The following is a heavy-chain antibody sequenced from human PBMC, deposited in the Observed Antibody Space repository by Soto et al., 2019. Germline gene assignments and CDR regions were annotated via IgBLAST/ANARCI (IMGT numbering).Heavy chain of an antibody. D-gene: IGHD2-2*02. V-gene: IGHV1-69*01. CDR3: ARADPLGYCSSTSCYTSGNWFDP. CDR1: GGTFSSYA. CDR2: IIPIFGTA. J-gene: IGHJ5*02. Sequence: QVQLVQSGAEVKKPGSSVKVSCKASGGTFSSYAISWVRQAPGQGLEWMGGIIPIFGTANYAQKFQGRVTITADESTSTAYMELSSLRSEYTAVYYCARADPLGYCSSTSCYTSGNWFDPWGQGTLVTVSS.